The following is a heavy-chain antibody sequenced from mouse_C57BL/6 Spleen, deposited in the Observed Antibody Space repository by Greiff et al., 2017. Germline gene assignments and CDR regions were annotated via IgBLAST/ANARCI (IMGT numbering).Heavy chain of an antibody. CDR1: GYTFTTYH. Sequence: QVQLQQSGAELVKPGASVTLSCKASGYTFTTYHMQWVKQNPGQGLEWIGNFHPYNDDTNYNEKFKGKATLTVEKSSSTVYLELSRFTSDDSAVYYCARGYCDEWFDYWGKGTMVTVSA. CDR3: ARGYCDEWFDY. J-gene: IGHJ3*01. CDR2: FHPYNDDT. V-gene: IGHV1-47*01. D-gene: IGHD2-3*01.